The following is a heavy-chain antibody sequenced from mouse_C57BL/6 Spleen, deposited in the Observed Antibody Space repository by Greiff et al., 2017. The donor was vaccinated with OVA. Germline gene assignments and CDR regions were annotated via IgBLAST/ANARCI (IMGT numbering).Heavy chain of an antibody. J-gene: IGHJ2*01. Sequence: EVKVVESGGGLVKPGGSLKLSCAASGFTFSSYAMSWVRQTPEKRLEWVATISDGGSYTYYPDNVKGRFTISRDNAKNNLYLQMSHLKSEDTAMYYCARDSSGYSYYFDYWGQGTTLTVSS. CDR2: ISDGGSYT. CDR1: GFTFSSYA. D-gene: IGHD3-2*02. V-gene: IGHV5-4*01. CDR3: ARDSSGYSYYFDY.